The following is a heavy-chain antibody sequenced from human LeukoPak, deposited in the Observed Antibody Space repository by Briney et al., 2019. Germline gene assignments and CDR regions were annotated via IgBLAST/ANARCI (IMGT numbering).Heavy chain of an antibody. CDR3: ARNAYYYGSGSYYLIDY. CDR1: GGSISSSSYY. J-gene: IGHJ4*02. D-gene: IGHD3-10*01. CDR2: IYYSGST. V-gene: IGHV4-39*01. Sequence: PSETLSLTCTVSGGSISSSSYYWGWIRQPPGKGLEWIGSIYYSGSTYYNPSLKSRVTISVDTSKNQFSLKLSSVTAADTAVYYCARNAYYYGSGSYYLIDYWGQGTLVTVSS.